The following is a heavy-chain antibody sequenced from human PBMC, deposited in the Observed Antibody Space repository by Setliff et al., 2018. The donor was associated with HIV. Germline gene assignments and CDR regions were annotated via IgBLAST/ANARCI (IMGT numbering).Heavy chain of an antibody. D-gene: IGHD1-26*01. Sequence: KPSETLSLTCTVSGYSISSHYWSWIRQPPGKDLEWIGYIFSSGSTTYNPSLKSRVTISIDTSKNQFSLKVSSVTAADTAVYYCARGWEWGAPLDYWGQGTLVTVSS. CDR1: GYSISSHY. J-gene: IGHJ4*02. CDR2: IFSSGST. V-gene: IGHV4-59*11. CDR3: ARGWEWGAPLDY.